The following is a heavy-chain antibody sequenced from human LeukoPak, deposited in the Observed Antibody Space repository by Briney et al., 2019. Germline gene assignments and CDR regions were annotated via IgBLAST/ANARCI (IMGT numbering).Heavy chain of an antibody. V-gene: IGHV3-21*06. CDR3: ARDDIVVVPAAISAYYYYGMDV. D-gene: IGHD2-2*01. CDR1: GFTFSSFA. Sequence: GGSLRLSCAASGFTFSSFAMNWVRQAPGKGLEWASSISSSSSYIYYADSVKGRFTISRDNAKNSLYLQMNSLRAEDTAVYYCARDDIVVVPAAISAYYYYGMDVWGQGTTVTVSS. J-gene: IGHJ6*02. CDR2: ISSSSSYI.